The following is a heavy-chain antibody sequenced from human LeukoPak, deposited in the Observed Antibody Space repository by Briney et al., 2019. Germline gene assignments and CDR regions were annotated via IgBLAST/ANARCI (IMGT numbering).Heavy chain of an antibody. CDR3: ARNCGGDCFDY. D-gene: IGHD2-21*01. CDR1: GGSISSGGYY. Sequence: SETLSLTCTVSGGSISSGGYYWSWIRQHPGKGLEWIGYIYYSGSTYYNPSLKSRVTTSVDTSKNQFSLKLSSVTAADTAVYYCARNCGGDCFDYWGQGTLVTVSS. J-gene: IGHJ4*02. V-gene: IGHV4-31*03. CDR2: IYYSGST.